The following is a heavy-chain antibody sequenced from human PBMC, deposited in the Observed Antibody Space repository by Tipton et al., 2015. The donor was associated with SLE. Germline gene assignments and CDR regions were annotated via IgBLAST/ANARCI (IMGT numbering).Heavy chain of an antibody. J-gene: IGHJ4*02. CDR2: IYYSGST. CDR3: AREGGRQQLAYCDY. D-gene: IGHD6-13*01. V-gene: IGHV4-59*01. CDR1: GGSISSYY. Sequence: TLSLTCTVSGGSISSYYWSWIRQPPGKGLEWLGYIYYSGSTNYNPSLKSRVTISVDTSKNQFSLKLSSVTAADTAVYYCAREGGRQQLAYCDYWGQGTLVTVSS.